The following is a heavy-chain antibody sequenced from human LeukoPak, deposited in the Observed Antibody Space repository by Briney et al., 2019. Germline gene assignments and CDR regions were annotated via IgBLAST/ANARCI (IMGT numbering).Heavy chain of an antibody. CDR1: GGSISNSSYY. CDR3: ARRGNGSFYYFDD. V-gene: IGHV4-39*02. J-gene: IGHJ4*02. CDR2: IYYSGST. Sequence: SETLSLTCTVSGGSISNSSYYWGWIRQPPGKGLEWIGSIYYSGSTYYNPSLKSRVTISVDPSRNHFSLKLTSVTAADTAVYYCARRGNGSFYYFDDWGQGTLVTVSS. D-gene: IGHD1-26*01.